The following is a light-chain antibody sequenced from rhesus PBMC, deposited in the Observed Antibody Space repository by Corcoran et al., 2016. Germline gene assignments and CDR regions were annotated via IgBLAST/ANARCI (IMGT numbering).Light chain of an antibody. J-gene: IGKJ3*01. CDR1: QGISSY. CDR3: LQHNSYPFT. Sequence: DIQMTQSPSSLSASVGDTVTITCRASQGISSYLNWFQQKPGKAPKLLIYGASSLESGVPSRFSGSGSGTDFTLTIRSLQPEDFAAYYCLQHNSYPFTFGPGTKLDIK. V-gene: IGKV1-28*03. CDR2: GAS.